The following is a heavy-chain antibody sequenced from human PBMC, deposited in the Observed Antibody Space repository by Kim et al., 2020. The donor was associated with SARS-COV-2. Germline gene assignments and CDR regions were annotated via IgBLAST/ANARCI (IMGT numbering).Heavy chain of an antibody. CDR2: ISYDGSNK. CDR3: ARSVLGYCIGGSCYLDY. CDR1: GFTFSSYG. J-gene: IGHJ4*01. Sequence: GGSLRLSCAASGFTFSSYGMHWVRQAPGKGLEWVAVISYDGSNKYYADSVKGRFTISRDNSKNTLYLQMNSLRAEDTAVYYFARSVLGYCIGGSCYLDY. D-gene: IGHD2-15*01. V-gene: IGHV3-33*05.